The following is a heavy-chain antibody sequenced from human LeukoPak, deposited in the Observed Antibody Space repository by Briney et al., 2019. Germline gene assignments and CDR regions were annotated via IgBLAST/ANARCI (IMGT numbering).Heavy chain of an antibody. CDR1: GFTFNYYA. V-gene: IGHV3-23*01. CDR3: VKVSWSGWYFFDY. Sequence: GGSLRLSCAASGFTFNYYALSWVRQAPGKGLEWVSTISGSGDNTYFADSVKGRFTISRDNSKNTLYLQMNSLRAEDTALYYCVKVSWSGWYFFDYWGQGTRVTVSS. CDR2: ISGSGDNT. J-gene: IGHJ4*02. D-gene: IGHD6-19*01.